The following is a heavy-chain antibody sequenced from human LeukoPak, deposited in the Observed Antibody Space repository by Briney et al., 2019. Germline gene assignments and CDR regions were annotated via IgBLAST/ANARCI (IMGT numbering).Heavy chain of an antibody. Sequence: GASVKVSCKASGYTFTGYYMHWVRQAPGQGLEWMGWINPNSGGTNYAQKFQGRVTKTRDTSISTAYMELSRLRSDDTAVYYCASIVVVPAAPRYWFDPWGQGTLVTVSS. V-gene: IGHV1-2*02. J-gene: IGHJ5*02. CDR2: INPNSGGT. CDR3: ASIVVVPAAPRYWFDP. CDR1: GYTFTGYY. D-gene: IGHD2-2*01.